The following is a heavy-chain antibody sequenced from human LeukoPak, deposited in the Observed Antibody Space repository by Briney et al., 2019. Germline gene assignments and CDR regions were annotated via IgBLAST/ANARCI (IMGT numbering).Heavy chain of an antibody. V-gene: IGHV3-53*01. CDR1: GITVSSKY. Sequence: GGSLLSCAASGITVSSKYMSWVRQAPGKGLEWVSVMQSGGSTYYADSVKGRFNISRDNSKNTLYLQMNSLRVEDTAVYYCARDGGAGWYSDLWGRGTLVTVSS. D-gene: IGHD3-16*01. CDR3: ARDGGAGWYSDL. J-gene: IGHJ2*01. CDR2: MQSGGST.